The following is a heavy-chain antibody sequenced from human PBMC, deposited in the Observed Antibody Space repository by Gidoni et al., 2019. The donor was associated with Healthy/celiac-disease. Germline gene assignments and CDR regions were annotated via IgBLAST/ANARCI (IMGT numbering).Heavy chain of an antibody. CDR3: AGYDYVWGSYRY. Sequence: QLQLQESGPGLVKPSQTLSLTCAVSGGPISSGGYSWRWLRQPPGKGLEWIGYIYHSGSTYYNPSLKSRVTISVDRSKNQFSLKLSSVTAADTAVYYCAGYDYVWGSYRYWGQGTLVTVSS. CDR2: IYHSGST. CDR1: GGPISSGGYS. D-gene: IGHD3-16*02. J-gene: IGHJ4*02. V-gene: IGHV4-30-2*01.